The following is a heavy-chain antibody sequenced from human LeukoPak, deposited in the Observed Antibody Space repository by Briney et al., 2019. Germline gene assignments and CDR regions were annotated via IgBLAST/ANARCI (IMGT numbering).Heavy chain of an antibody. D-gene: IGHD1-26*01. V-gene: IGHV5-51*01. Sequence: RGESLKISCKGFGYSFTSYWIGWVRQMPGKGLERMGIMYPGDSDTRYSPSFQGQVTISADKSISTAYLQWSSLKASDTAMYYCARQRSYPDYFDYWGQGTLVTVSS. CDR2: MYPGDSDT. CDR1: GYSFTSYW. J-gene: IGHJ4*02. CDR3: ARQRSYPDYFDY.